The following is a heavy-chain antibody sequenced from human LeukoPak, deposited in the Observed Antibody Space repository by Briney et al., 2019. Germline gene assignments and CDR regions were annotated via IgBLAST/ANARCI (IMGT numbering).Heavy chain of an antibody. CDR1: GGTFSSYA. D-gene: IGHD1-26*01. Sequence: SVKVSCKASGGTFSSYAISWVRQAPGQGLEWMGGIIPIFGTANYAQKFQGRVTITADESTSTAYMELSSLRSEDTAVYYCARDRSVGATNSIYYYGMGVWGQGTTVTVSS. CDR2: IIPIFGTA. CDR3: ARDRSVGATNSIYYYGMGV. J-gene: IGHJ6*02. V-gene: IGHV1-69*01.